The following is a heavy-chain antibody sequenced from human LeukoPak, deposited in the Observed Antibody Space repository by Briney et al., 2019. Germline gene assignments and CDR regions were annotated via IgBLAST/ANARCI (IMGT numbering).Heavy chain of an antibody. Sequence: GGSPRLSCAASGFTFSSHGMHWVRQAPGKGLEWVAVISYDGSNKYYADSVKGRFTISRDNSKNTLYLQMNSLRAEDTAVYYCAKVELGIAAAGSFDYWGQGTLVTVSS. J-gene: IGHJ4*02. CDR2: ISYDGSNK. D-gene: IGHD6-13*01. V-gene: IGHV3-30*18. CDR1: GFTFSSHG. CDR3: AKVELGIAAAGSFDY.